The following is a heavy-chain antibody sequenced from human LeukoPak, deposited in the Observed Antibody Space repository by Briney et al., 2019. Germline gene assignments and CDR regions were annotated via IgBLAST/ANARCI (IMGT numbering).Heavy chain of an antibody. Sequence: ASVKVSCKASGYTFTSYYMHWVRQAPGQGLEWMGIINPSGGSTSYAQRFQGRFTMTRDKSTSTVYMELSSLRSGDTAVYYCARDPTYGSGSTNWFDPWGQGTLVTVSS. CDR1: GYTFTSYY. CDR2: INPSGGST. J-gene: IGHJ5*02. V-gene: IGHV1-46*01. D-gene: IGHD3-10*01. CDR3: ARDPTYGSGSTNWFDP.